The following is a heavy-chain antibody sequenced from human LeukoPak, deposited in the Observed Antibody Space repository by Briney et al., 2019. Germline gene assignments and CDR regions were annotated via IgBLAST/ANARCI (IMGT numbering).Heavy chain of an antibody. Sequence: AGGSLRLSCAASGFTFSDYYMSWIRPAPGKGLEWVSYISSSSSYTNYADSVKGRFTISRDNTKNALYLQMNSLRAEDTAVYYCARDTQCSSTSCYGGMDVWGKGTTVTVSS. D-gene: IGHD2-2*01. CDR1: GFTFSDYY. CDR2: ISSSSSYT. J-gene: IGHJ6*04. V-gene: IGHV3-11*06. CDR3: ARDTQCSSTSCYGGMDV.